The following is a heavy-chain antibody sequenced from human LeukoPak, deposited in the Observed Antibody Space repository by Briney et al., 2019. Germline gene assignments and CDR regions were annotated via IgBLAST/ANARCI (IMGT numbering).Heavy chain of an antibody. V-gene: IGHV1-46*01. D-gene: IGHD3-10*01. J-gene: IGHJ4*02. CDR2: INPSGGST. CDR1: GYTFTSYY. CDR3: ARDFQTYYYGSGSQLPDY. Sequence: ASVKVSCKASGYTFTSYYMHWVRQAPGQGLEWMGIINPSGGSTSYAQKFQGRVTVTRDTSTSTVYMELSSLRSEDTAVYYCARDFQTYYYGSGSQLPDYWGQGTLVTVSS.